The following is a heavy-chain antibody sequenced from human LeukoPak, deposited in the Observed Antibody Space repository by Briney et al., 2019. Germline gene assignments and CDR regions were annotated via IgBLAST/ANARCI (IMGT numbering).Heavy chain of an antibody. Sequence: SVKVSCKASGFTFTSSAMQWVRQARGQRLEWIGWIVVGSGNTSYAQKFQERVTITRDMSTSTAYMELSSLRSEDTAVYYCAAGTPNIVAHDAFDIWGQGTMVTVSS. CDR2: IVVGSGNT. D-gene: IGHD5-12*01. J-gene: IGHJ3*02. CDR1: GFTFTSSA. V-gene: IGHV1-58*02. CDR3: AAGTPNIVAHDAFDI.